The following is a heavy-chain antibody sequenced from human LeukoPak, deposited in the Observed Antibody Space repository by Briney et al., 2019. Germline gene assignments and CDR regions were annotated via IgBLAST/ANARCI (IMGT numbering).Heavy chain of an antibody. CDR2: IWYDESNK. J-gene: IGHJ3*02. Sequence: GGSLRLSCAASGFTFSSYGMHWVRQAPGKGLEWVAVIWYDESNKYYADSVKGRFTISRDNSKNTLYLQMNSLRAEDTAVYYCARAEGYYDSSGNDAFDIWGQGTMV. V-gene: IGHV3-33*01. CDR3: ARAEGYYDSSGNDAFDI. D-gene: IGHD3-22*01. CDR1: GFTFSSYG.